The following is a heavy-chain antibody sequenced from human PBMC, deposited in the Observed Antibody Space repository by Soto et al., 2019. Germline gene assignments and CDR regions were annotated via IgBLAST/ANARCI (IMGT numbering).Heavy chain of an antibody. CDR3: ARGQLYSSSSQWFDP. J-gene: IGHJ5*02. CDR2: ISSSSSYI. CDR1: GFTFISYS. Sequence: GGSLRLSCAASGFTFISYSMNWVRQAPGKGLEWVSSISSSSSYIYYADSVKGRFTISRDNAKNSLYLQMNSLRAEDTAVYYCARGQLYSSSSQWFDPWGQGTLVTVSS. V-gene: IGHV3-21*01. D-gene: IGHD6-6*01.